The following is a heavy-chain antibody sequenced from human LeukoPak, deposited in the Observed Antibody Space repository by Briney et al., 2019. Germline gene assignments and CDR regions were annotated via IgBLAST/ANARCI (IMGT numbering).Heavy chain of an antibody. D-gene: IGHD6-13*01. V-gene: IGHV3-43*02. CDR3: SNDIEGQQLVLGYFDY. CDR1: GFTFDDYA. CDR2: ISGDGGST. Sequence: GGSLRLSCAASGFTFDDYAMHWVRQAPGKGLEWVSLISGDGGSTYYADSVKGRFTISRDNSKNSLYLQMNSLRTEDTALYYCSNDIEGQQLVLGYFDYWGQGTLVTVSS. J-gene: IGHJ4*02.